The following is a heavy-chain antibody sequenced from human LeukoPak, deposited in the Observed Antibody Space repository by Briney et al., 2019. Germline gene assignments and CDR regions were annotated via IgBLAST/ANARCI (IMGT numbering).Heavy chain of an antibody. CDR3: ASRTTVVTPNGAFDI. J-gene: IGHJ3*02. V-gene: IGHV4-59*05. CDR1: GGSLSAFY. Sequence: SETLSLTCSVSGGSLSAFYWTWIRQPPGKGLEWIGSIYYSGSTYYNPSLKSRVTISVDTSKNQFSLKLSSVTAADTAVYYCASRTTVVTPNGAFDIWGQGTMVTVSS. D-gene: IGHD4-23*01. CDR2: IYYSGST.